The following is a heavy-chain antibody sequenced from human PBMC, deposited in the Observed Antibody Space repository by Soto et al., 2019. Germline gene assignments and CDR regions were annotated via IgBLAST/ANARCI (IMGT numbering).Heavy chain of an antibody. J-gene: IGHJ5*02. D-gene: IGHD6-13*01. V-gene: IGHV1-18*04. CDR3: ARVRGGPTVGIALGTGRFDH. CDR2: ISADNGNT. Sequence: QVQLVQSGAEVKKPGASVKVSCKAAGYTFTSYGISWVRQAPGQGLEWMGWISADNGNTNYAQKLQGRVTMTTDTSTSTAYMELRSLRSDDTAVYYCARVRGGPTVGIALGTGRFDHWGQVTLVTVSS. CDR1: GYTFTSYG.